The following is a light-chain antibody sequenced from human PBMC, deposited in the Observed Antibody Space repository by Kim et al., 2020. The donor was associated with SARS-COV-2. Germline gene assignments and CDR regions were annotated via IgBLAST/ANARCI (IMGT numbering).Light chain of an antibody. CDR3: QQYNNWPPYT. J-gene: IGKJ2*01. Sequence: EIVMTQSPATLSVSPGERATLSCRASQSVSSNLAWYQQKPGQAPRLLIYGASTRATGIPARFSGSGSGTEFTLTISSLQSEDFAVYYCQQYNNWPPYTVGQGTKLEI. V-gene: IGKV3-15*01. CDR2: GAS. CDR1: QSVSSN.